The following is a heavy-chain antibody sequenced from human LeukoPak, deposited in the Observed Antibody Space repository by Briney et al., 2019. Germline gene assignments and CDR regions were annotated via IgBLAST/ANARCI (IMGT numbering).Heavy chain of an antibody. V-gene: IGHV1-2*02. CDR3: ARDRLRLGYESTNWFDP. CDR1: GYTFTSYA. Sequence: ASVKVSCKASGYTFTSYAMHWVRQAPGQGLEWMGWINPNSGGTKYAQKFQGRVTMTRDTSISTAYMELSRLRSDDTAVFYCARDRLRLGYESTNWFDPWGQGTLVTLSS. J-gene: IGHJ5*02. CDR2: INPNSGGT. D-gene: IGHD3-22*01.